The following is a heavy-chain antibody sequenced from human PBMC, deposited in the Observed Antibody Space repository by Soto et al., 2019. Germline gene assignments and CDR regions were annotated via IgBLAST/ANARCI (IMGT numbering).Heavy chain of an antibody. V-gene: IGHV3-30-3*01. Sequence: QVQLVESGGGVVQPGRSLRLSCAASGFTFSSYAMHWVRQAPGKGLEWVAVISYDGSNKYYADSVKGRFTISRDNSKNTLYRQLNSLRVEDTDVYYCARTPSTLTEFDYWGQGNLVTVSS. CDR2: ISYDGSNK. J-gene: IGHJ4*02. CDR3: ARTPSTLTEFDY. CDR1: GFTFSSYA.